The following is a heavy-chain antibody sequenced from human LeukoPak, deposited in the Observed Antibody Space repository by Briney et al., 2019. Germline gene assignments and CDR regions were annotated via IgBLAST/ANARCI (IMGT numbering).Heavy chain of an antibody. CDR3: ASSLSIFGVEYYYYMDV. V-gene: IGHV3-21*01. Sequence: GGSLRLSCAASGFTVSSNYMSWVRQAPGKGLEWVSSISSSSSYIYYADSVKGRFTISRDNAKNSLYLQMNSLRAEYTAVYYCASSLSIFGVEYYYYMDVWGKGTTVTVSS. J-gene: IGHJ6*03. CDR1: GFTVSSNY. CDR2: ISSSSSYI. D-gene: IGHD3-3*01.